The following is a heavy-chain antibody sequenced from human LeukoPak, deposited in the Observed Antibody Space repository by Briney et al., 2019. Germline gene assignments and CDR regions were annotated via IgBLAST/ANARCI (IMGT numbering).Heavy chain of an antibody. J-gene: IGHJ5*02. V-gene: IGHV4-38-2*02. CDR2: IYHSGST. D-gene: IGHD4-11*01. CDR1: GYSISNGYY. CDR3: ARVAPAGTTGNWFDP. Sequence: SETLSLTCSVSGYSISNGYYWGWLRPSPEKVLEWIGSIYHSGSTYNPSLKSRVTISLDTSKNHFSLKLRSLTAADTAVYYCARVAPAGTTGNWFDPWGQGTLVTVSS.